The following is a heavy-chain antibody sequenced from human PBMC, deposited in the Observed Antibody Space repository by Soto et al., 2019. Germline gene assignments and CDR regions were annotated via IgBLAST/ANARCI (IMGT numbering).Heavy chain of an antibody. CDR2: IYYSGST. CDR3: ARSRTRHIWGSYRKWQNLYYFDY. V-gene: IGHV4-59*01. Sequence: SETLSLTCTVSGGSISSYYWSWIRQPPGKGLEWIGYIYYSGSTNYNPSLKSRVTISVDTSKNQFSLKLSSVTAADTAVYYCARSRTRHIWGSYRKWQNLYYFDYWGQGTLVTVSS. CDR1: GGSISSYY. D-gene: IGHD3-16*02. J-gene: IGHJ4*02.